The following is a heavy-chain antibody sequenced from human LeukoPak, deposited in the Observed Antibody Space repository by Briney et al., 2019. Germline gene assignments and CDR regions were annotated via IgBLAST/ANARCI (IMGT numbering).Heavy chain of an antibody. CDR3: ASDQVSGVFDY. Sequence: GGSLRLSCAGSGFIFSDFYMNWVRQAPGKGLEWLAYITPSGSYTAYGDSVKGRFVVSRDNTKDSVNLQMNSLRAEDTAMYFCASDQVSGVFDYWGQGARVTVS. CDR1: GFIFSDFY. J-gene: IGHJ4*02. V-gene: IGHV3-11*05. CDR2: ITPSGSYT. D-gene: IGHD5/OR15-5a*01.